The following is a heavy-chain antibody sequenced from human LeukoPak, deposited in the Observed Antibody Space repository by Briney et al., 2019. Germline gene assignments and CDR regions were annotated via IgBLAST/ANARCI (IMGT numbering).Heavy chain of an antibody. J-gene: IGHJ4*02. D-gene: IGHD2-15*01. V-gene: IGHV1-3*01. CDR3: ERDQSRDIRVDFDY. CDR2: IDGGNGDT. CDR1: GYTFGKYA. Sequence: ASVKVSCKTSGYTFGKYAIHWVRRAPGQRFEWTGWIDGGNGDTRFSQKFQDRVSFTRDTFAATVYMEVTSLRSEDTAVYYCERDQSRDIRVDFDYWGQGTLVTVSS.